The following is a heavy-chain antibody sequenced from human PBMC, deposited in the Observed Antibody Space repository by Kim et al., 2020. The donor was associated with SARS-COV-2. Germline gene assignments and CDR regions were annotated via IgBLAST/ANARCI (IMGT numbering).Heavy chain of an antibody. CDR2: INPSGGST. CDR3: ARGYIAAAGTVNAFLTGCWFDP. V-gene: IGHV1-46*01. D-gene: IGHD6-13*01. Sequence: ASVKVSCKASGYTFTSYYMHWVRQAPGQGLEWMGIINPSGGSTSYAQKFQGRVTMTRDTSTSTVYMELSSLRSEDTAVYYCARGYIAAAGTVNAFLTGCWFDPWGQGTLVTVSS. CDR1: GYTFTSYY. J-gene: IGHJ5*02.